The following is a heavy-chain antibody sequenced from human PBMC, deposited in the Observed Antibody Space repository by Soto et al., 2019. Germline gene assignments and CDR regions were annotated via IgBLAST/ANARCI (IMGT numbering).Heavy chain of an antibody. D-gene: IGHD3-10*01. CDR3: AAPGTMVRGVIMGPFDY. CDR1: GYTFTSYY. CDR2: ITPSGGST. V-gene: IGHV1-46*01. J-gene: IGHJ4*02. Sequence: ASVKVSCKASGYTFTSYYMHWVRQAPGQGLEWMGIITPSGGSTSYAQKFQGRVTMTRDTSTSTVYMELSSLRSEVTAVYYCAAPGTMVRGVIMGPFDYWGQGTLVTVSS.